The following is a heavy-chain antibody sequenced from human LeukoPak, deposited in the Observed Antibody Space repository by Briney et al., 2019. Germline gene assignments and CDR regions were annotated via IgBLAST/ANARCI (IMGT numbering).Heavy chain of an antibody. V-gene: IGHV3-7*01. CDR3: ARATYSSSNYYYYMDV. CDR1: GFTFSSYW. CDR2: IKQDGSEK. Sequence: GGSLRLSCAASGFTFSSYWMSWVRQAPGKGLEWVANIKQDGSEKYYVDSVKGRFTISRDNAKNSLYLQMNSLRAEDTAVYYCARATYSSSNYYYYMDVWGKGTTVTVSS. D-gene: IGHD6-6*01. J-gene: IGHJ6*03.